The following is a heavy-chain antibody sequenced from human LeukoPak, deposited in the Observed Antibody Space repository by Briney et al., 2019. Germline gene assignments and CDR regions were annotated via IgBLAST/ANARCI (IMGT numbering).Heavy chain of an antibody. Sequence: SETLSLTCTVSGGSISSSSYYWGWIRQPPGKGLEWIGCIYYSGSTYYSPSLKSRVTISVDTSKNQFSLKLSSVTAADTAVYYCARGGIYCSSTSCYFRYFDYWGQGTLVTVSS. CDR2: IYYSGST. CDR1: GGSISSSSYY. CDR3: ARGGIYCSSTSCYFRYFDY. V-gene: IGHV4-39*01. J-gene: IGHJ4*02. D-gene: IGHD2-2*01.